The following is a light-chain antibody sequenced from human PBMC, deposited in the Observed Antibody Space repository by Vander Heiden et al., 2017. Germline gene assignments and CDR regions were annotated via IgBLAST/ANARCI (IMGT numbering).Light chain of an antibody. Sequence: QSALTQPASVSGSPGLSITISCTGTSSDIGGYSYVSWYQRHPGKAPKLIIYDVDSRPSGVSNRVSGSKSGKTASLTSSGLQAEDEAEYYCSSYTTSGTFPYVFGAGTQVTVL. CDR3: SSYTTSGTFPYV. CDR1: SSDIGGYSY. V-gene: IGLV2-14*01. J-gene: IGLJ1*01. CDR2: DVD.